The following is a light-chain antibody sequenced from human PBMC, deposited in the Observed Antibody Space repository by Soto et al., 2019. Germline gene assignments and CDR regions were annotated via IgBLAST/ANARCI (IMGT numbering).Light chain of an antibody. CDR3: QQYYSYPRT. J-gene: IGKJ1*01. CDR2: DAS. CDR1: QSISSW. Sequence: DVHMTQSASTLSASPGYSVTVSCRASQSISSWLAWYQQKKGKAPKLLIYDASSLESGVPSRFSGSGSGTDFNLTISSLQPEDFATYYCQQYYSYPRTFGQGTKVDIK. V-gene: IGKV1-5*01.